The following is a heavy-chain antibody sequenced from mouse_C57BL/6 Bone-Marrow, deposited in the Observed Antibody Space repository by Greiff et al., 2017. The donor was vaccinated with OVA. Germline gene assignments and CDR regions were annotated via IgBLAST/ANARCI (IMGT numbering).Heavy chain of an antibody. D-gene: IGHD2-4*01. CDR3: ARAILDYDGAWFAY. V-gene: IGHV5-17*01. CDR1: GFTFRDYG. CDR2: ISSGSSTI. J-gene: IGHJ3*01. Sequence: EVQRVESGGGLVKPGGSLKLSCAASGFTFRDYGMHWVRQAPEKGLEWVAYISSGSSTIYYADTVKGRFTISRDNAKNTLFLQMTSLRSEDTAMYYCARAILDYDGAWFAYWGQGTLVTVSA.